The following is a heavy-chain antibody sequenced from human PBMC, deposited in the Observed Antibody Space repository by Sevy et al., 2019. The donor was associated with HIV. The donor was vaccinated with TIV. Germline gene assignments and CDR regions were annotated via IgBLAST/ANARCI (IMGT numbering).Heavy chain of an antibody. J-gene: IGHJ3*01. V-gene: IGHV3-20*04. CDR3: VRILWFGESESFDV. D-gene: IGHD3-10*01. CDR1: GFNYDDHG. CDR2: INWSGSSS. Sequence: GGSLRLSCRTSGFNYDDHGMSWVRQGPGKGMEWVSAINWSGSSSTYADSVKGRFTISRDNAKNSLYLQMSSLRAEDTGLYYCVRILWFGESESFDVWGRGTMVTVSS.